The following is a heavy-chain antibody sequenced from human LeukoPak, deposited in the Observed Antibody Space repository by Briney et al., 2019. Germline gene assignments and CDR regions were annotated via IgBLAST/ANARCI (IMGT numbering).Heavy chain of an antibody. CDR1: GSTFSSYW. Sequence: GGSLRLSCAASGSTFSSYWMSWVRQAPGKGLEWVANIKQDGSEKYYVDPVKGRFTISRDNAKNSLYLQMNSLRAEDTAVYYCARAPKYCSGGSCYLSYWGQGTLVTVSS. J-gene: IGHJ4*02. V-gene: IGHV3-7*01. CDR3: ARAPKYCSGGSCYLSY. CDR2: IKQDGSEK. D-gene: IGHD2-15*01.